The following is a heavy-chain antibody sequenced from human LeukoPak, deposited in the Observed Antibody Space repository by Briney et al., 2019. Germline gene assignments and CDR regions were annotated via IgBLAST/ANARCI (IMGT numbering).Heavy chain of an antibody. CDR1: GFTFSDYA. CDR2: LSGSGTTT. D-gene: IGHD3-22*01. Sequence: PGGSLRLSCAASGFTFSDYAMSWVRQVPGKGLEWVSTLSGSGTTTFYANSVKGRFTISRDSPKNTLYLQMNSLRAADTALYYCTKDYDTVGYYSSDYWGQGTLVTVPS. V-gene: IGHV3-23*01. J-gene: IGHJ4*02. CDR3: TKDYDTVGYYSSDY.